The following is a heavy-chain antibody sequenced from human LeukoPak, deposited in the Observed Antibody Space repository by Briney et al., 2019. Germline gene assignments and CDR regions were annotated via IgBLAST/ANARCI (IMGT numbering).Heavy chain of an antibody. CDR2: ILHSGST. D-gene: IGHD3-3*01. V-gene: IGHV4-30-2*01. CDR3: ARTRDFWSGYFDY. CDR1: GVSITSDTYC. J-gene: IGHJ4*02. Sequence: SETLSLTCAVSGVSITSDTYCRSWIRQPPGKGLEWIGYILHSGSTYYNPSLKSRVTISIDTSKSQFSLKLSSVTAADTAVYYCARTRDFWSGYFDYWGQGTLVTVSS.